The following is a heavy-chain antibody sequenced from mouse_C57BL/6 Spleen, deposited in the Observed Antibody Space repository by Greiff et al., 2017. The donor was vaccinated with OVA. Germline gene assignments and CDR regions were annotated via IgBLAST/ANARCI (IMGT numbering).Heavy chain of an antibody. CDR1: GYTFTDYY. D-gene: IGHD6-2*01. CDR3: ARSLFYYYAMDY. V-gene: IGHV1-26*01. Sequence: EVQLQQSGPELVKPGASVKISCKASGYTFTDYYMNWVKQSHGKSLEWIGDINPNNGGTSYNQKFKGKATLTVDKSSSTAYMELRSLTSEDSAVYYCARSLFYYYAMDYWGQGTSVTVSS. J-gene: IGHJ4*01. CDR2: INPNNGGT.